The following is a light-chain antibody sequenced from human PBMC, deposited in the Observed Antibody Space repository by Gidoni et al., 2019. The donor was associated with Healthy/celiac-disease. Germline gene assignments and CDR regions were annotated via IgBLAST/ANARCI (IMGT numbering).Light chain of an antibody. Sequence: EIVMTQSPATLSVSPGERATLSCRASQSVSSNLAWYQQKPGQAPRLLIYGASARANGIPARFRGSGSGTEFTLTISGLQSEDFAVYYCQQYNNWPSITFGQGTRLEIK. CDR1: QSVSSN. V-gene: IGKV3-15*01. CDR3: QQYNNWPSIT. CDR2: GAS. J-gene: IGKJ5*01.